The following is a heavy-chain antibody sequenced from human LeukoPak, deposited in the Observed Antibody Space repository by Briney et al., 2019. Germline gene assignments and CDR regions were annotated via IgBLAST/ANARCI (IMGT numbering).Heavy chain of an antibody. Sequence: SETLSLTCTVSGGSISAHYWSWLRQPPGKGLEWIGYIYYTWSTNYNPSLKSRVIISVDTSKNQMSLKLGSVNAADTAVYRCARLLVSGPDCVYWGQATQDAVS. CDR1: GGSISAHY. J-gene: IGHJ4*02. CDR3: ARLLVSGPDCVY. D-gene: IGHD2-15*01. CDR2: IYYTWST. V-gene: IGHV4-59*11.